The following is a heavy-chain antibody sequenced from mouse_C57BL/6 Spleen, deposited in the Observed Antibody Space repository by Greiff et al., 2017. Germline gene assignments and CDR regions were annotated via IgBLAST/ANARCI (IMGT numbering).Heavy chain of an antibody. Sequence: VQLVESGAELVKPGASVKISCKASGYAFSSYWMNWVKQRPGKGLEWIGQIYPGDGDTNYNGKFKGKATLTADKSSSTAYMQLSSLTSEDSAVYFCARGADYDYDRAMDYWGQGTSVTVSS. CDR3: ARGADYDYDRAMDY. J-gene: IGHJ4*01. V-gene: IGHV1-80*01. D-gene: IGHD2-4*01. CDR2: IYPGDGDT. CDR1: GYAFSSYW.